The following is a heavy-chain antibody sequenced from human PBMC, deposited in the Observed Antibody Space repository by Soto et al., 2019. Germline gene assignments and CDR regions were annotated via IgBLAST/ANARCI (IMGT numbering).Heavy chain of an antibody. V-gene: IGHV3-74*03. CDR2: TNSDGSSV. Sequence: EVQLVESGGGLVQPGGSLRLSCAAAGFTLSDNWIHWVRRVPAKGLVWVSRTNSDGSSVTYADSVKGRFTLSRDNAKNTWFLQMDSLRVEDTAMYYCVRAPEQRPFDYWGQGTLVTVSS. D-gene: IGHD6-25*01. CDR3: VRAPEQRPFDY. CDR1: GFTLSDNW. J-gene: IGHJ4*02.